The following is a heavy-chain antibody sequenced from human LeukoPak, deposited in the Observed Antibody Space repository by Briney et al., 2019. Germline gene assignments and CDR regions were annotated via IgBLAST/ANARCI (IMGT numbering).Heavy chain of an antibody. D-gene: IGHD2-8*01. CDR1: GFTFSSYG. CDR3: AKDGERYCTNGVCYFDY. CDR2: ICYDGSNK. J-gene: IGHJ4*02. Sequence: GRSLRLSCAASGFTFSSYGMHWVRQAPGKGLEWVAVICYDGSNKYYADSVKGRFTISRDNSKNTLYLQMNSLRAEDTAVYYCAKDGERYCTNGVCYFDYWGQGTLVTVSS. V-gene: IGHV3-33*06.